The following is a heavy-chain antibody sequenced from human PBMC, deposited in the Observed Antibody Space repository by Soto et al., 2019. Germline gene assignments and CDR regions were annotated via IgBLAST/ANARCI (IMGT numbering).Heavy chain of an antibody. CDR1: GFTFGDYA. D-gene: IGHD6-19*01. CDR2: ISWNSGSI. CDR3: AKSHTTSGWYVTTDY. V-gene: IGHV3-9*01. Sequence: EVQLVESGGGLVQPGRSLRLSCAASGFTFGDYAMQWVRQAPGKGLEWVSAISWNSGSIDYADSVKGRFTISRDNAKNDLYLQMNSLRAEDTALYYCAKSHTTSGWYVTTDYWGQGTRVTVSS. J-gene: IGHJ4*02.